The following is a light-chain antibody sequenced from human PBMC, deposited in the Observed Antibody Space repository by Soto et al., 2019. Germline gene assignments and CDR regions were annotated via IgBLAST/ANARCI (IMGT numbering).Light chain of an antibody. V-gene: IGKV1-5*01. Sequence: DIQMTQSLTTLSAAIGDKVTITCGASESIRTWLAWYQHKPGKAPKFLIYDASSLESGVPSRFSGSGSGTEFTLTISRLEPEDFAVYYCQQCGSSSWTFGQGTKVDI. CDR2: DAS. CDR3: QQCGSSSWT. J-gene: IGKJ1*01. CDR1: ESIRTW.